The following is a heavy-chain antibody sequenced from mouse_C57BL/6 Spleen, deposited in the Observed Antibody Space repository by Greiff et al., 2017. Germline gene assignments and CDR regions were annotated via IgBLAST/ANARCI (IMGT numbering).Heavy chain of an antibody. D-gene: IGHD4-1*01. J-gene: IGHJ3*01. CDR2: IDPSDSET. Sequence: QVQLKQPGAELVRPGSSVKLSCKASGYTFTSYWMHWVKQRPIQGLEWIGNIDPSDSETHYNQKFKDKATLTVDKSSSTAYMQLSSLTSEDSAVYYCARTGTGLWFAYWGQGTLVTVSA. V-gene: IGHV1-52*01. CDR3: ARTGTGLWFAY. CDR1: GYTFTSYW.